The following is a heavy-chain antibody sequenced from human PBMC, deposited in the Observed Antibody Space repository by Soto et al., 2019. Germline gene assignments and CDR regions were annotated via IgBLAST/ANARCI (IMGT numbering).Heavy chain of an antibody. CDR2: ISTDASST. CDR3: ARLPNKSPQN. CDR1: GFTFSSYW. V-gene: IGHV3-74*01. J-gene: IGHJ1*01. Sequence: EVQLVESGGGLVQHGGSLRLSCAASGFTFSSYWMHWVRQAPGKGLVWVSSISTDASSTSYADPVKGRFTISRDNAKNTLYLQMNSVRAEDTAVYYCARLPNKSPQNWGQGTLVIVSP.